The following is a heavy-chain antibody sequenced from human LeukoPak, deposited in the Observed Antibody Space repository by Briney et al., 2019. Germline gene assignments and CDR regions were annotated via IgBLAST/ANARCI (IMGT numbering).Heavy chain of an antibody. J-gene: IGHJ4*02. CDR1: GGSFSGYY. CDR2: INHSGST. CDR3: ARGEPTEDEDIVVVVAENSFDY. D-gene: IGHD2-15*01. Sequence: PSETLSLTCAVYGGSFSGYYWSWNRQPPGKGLEWIGEINHSGSTNYNPSLKSRVTISVDTSKNQFSLKLSSVTAADTAVYYCARGEPTEDEDIVVVVAENSFDYWGQGTLVTVSS. V-gene: IGHV4-34*01.